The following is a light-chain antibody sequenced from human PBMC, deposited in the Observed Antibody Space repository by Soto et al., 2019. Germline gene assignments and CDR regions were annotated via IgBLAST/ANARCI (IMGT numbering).Light chain of an antibody. CDR2: DDN. Sequence: QSVLTQPPSVSAAPGQKVTISCSGSSSNIGGNSVSWYQQLPGTAPKLLIYDDNKRPSGIPDRFSGSKSGTSATLGITGFQTGDAADYYCGSCDCRLSDYVFCNGTKVTV. J-gene: IGLJ1*01. V-gene: IGLV1-51*01. CDR3: GSCDCRLSDYV. CDR1: SSNIGGNS.